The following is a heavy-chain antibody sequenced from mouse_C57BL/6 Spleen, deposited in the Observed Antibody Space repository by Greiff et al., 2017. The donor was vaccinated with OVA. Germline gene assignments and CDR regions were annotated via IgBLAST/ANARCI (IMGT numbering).Heavy chain of an antibody. V-gene: IGHV2-6-1*01. J-gene: IGHJ3*01. CDR2: IWSDGST. CDR3: DRHEKDWFAY. Sequence: VKLVESGPGLVPPSQRLSITCTVSGFSLTSYGVHWVRQPPGKGLEWLVVIWSDGSTTYNSALKSRMSISKDNAKSQVFLKMNSLQTDDTALYYCDRHEKDWFAYWGQGTLVTVSA. CDR1: GFSLTSYG.